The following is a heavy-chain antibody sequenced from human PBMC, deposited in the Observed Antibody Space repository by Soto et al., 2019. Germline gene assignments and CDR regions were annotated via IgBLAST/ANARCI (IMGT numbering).Heavy chain of an antibody. CDR1: GGTFDRHT. V-gene: IGHV1-69*06. Sequence: GASVKVSCKASGGTFDRHTINWVRQAPGQGLEWMGGIIPIFSTPKYAQKSQGRVMLTADKSTSTAYMELSSLRYEDTAVYYCARGGLQAQGVQYNHYAMDVWGQGTTVTVSS. CDR2: IIPIFSTP. J-gene: IGHJ6*02. CDR3: ARGGLQAQGVQYNHYAMDV. D-gene: IGHD4-4*01.